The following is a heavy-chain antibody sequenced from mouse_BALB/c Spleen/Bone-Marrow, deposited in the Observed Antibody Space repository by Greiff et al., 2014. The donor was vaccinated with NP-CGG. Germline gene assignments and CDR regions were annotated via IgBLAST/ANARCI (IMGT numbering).Heavy chain of an antibody. CDR1: GYPFTDYN. D-gene: IGHD1-1*01. J-gene: IGHJ2*01. CDR3: VRAPPITSVVTRDY. CDR2: IYPHTSDT. V-gene: IGHV1S29*02. Sequence: VQLQQSGPELVKPGASVKISCKASGYPFTDYNMHWVKQSHGKSLEWIGYIYPHTSDTGYNQKFRNKATLTVDISSSTAYMVLRSLTSEDSAVYYCVRAPPITSVVTRDYWGQGTTLTGSS.